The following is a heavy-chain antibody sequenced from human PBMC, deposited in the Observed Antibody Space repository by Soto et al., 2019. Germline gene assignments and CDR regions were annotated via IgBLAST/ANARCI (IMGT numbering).Heavy chain of an antibody. D-gene: IGHD3-10*01. CDR3: ARAGPRFGEPEQRFDP. CDR1: GGTFSSYA. V-gene: IGHV1-69*01. Sequence: QVQLVQSGAEVKKPGSSVKVSCKASGGTFSSYAISWVRQAPGQGLEWMGGIIPIFGTANYAQKFPGRVTITADESTSTAYMELSSLRSEDTAVYYCARAGPRFGEPEQRFDPWGQGTLVTVSS. CDR2: IIPIFGTA. J-gene: IGHJ5*02.